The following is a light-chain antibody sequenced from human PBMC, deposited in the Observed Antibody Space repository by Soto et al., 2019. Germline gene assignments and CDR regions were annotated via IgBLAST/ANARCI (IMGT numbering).Light chain of an antibody. CDR2: GAS. CDR1: QSVYSN. V-gene: IGKV3-15*01. J-gene: IGKJ4*02. Sequence: EIVMTQSPATLSVSPGERATLSCRASQSVYSNLAWYQQKPGQPPRLLIYGASTRATGIPARFSGSGSGTEFTLTIGSLQSEDFAVYYCQQYNKWPLTFGGGTKVEVK. CDR3: QQYNKWPLT.